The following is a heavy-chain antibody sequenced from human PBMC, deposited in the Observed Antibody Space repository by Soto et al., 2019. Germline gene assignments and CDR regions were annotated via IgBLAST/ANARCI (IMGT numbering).Heavy chain of an antibody. Sequence: SGPTLVNPTQTLTLTCTFAGFSLSSSGMSVSWIRQPPGKALEWLARIDWDDDKFYTTSLKTRLTISKDTSKNQVVLTMTNMDPMDTATYYCARIRSAPARWHYFYYGIDVWGQGTTVTVSS. D-gene: IGHD6-6*01. CDR1: GFSLSSSGMS. V-gene: IGHV2-70*04. CDR2: IDWDDDK. J-gene: IGHJ6*02. CDR3: ARIRSAPARWHYFYYGIDV.